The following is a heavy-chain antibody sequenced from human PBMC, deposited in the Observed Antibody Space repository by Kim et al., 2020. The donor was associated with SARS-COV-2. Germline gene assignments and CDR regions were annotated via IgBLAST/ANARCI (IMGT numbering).Heavy chain of an antibody. CDR3: AKEVSGYTSY. CDR1: GFTSSSYA. D-gene: IGHD5-18*01. CDR2: ISGRGGST. Sequence: GGSLRLSWAASGFTSSSYAMSWVRQAPGKGLEWVSAISGRGGSTYYADSVKGRFTISRDNPKNTMYRQMNSLRAEDTAVYYCAKEVSGYTSYWGQGTRVT. J-gene: IGHJ4*02. V-gene: IGHV3-23*01.